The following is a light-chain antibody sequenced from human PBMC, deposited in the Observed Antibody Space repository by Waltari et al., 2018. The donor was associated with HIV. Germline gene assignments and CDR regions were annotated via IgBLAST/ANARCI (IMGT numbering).Light chain of an antibody. V-gene: IGKV1-8*01. CDR3: QQYYSYPLT. CDR2: AAS. CDR1: QGISSY. J-gene: IGKJ4*01. Sequence: IRMTQSPSSFSASTGDRVTITCRASQGISSYLAWYQQKPGKAPKLLIYAASTLQSGVPSRFSGSGSGTDFTLTISCLQSEDFATYYCQQYYSYPLTFGGGTKVEIK.